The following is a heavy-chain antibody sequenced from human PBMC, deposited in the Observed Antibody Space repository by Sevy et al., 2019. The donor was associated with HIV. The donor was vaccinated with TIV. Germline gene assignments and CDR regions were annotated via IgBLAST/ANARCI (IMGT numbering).Heavy chain of an antibody. J-gene: IGHJ5*02. Sequence: GGSLRLSCAASGFTFSSYSMNWVRQAPGKGLEWVSYISSSSSTIYYADSVKGRFTISRDNAKNSRYLQMNSLRAEDTAVYYCARDVVISSWYNWFDPWGQGTLVTVSS. CDR3: ARDVVISSWYNWFDP. CDR2: ISSSSSTI. CDR1: GFTFSSYS. V-gene: IGHV3-48*01. D-gene: IGHD6-13*01.